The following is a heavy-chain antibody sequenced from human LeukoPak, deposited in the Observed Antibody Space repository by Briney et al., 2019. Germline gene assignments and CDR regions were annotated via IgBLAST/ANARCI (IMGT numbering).Heavy chain of an antibody. J-gene: IGHJ3*02. CDR2: INLDGSEK. CDR3: ARDGYSGSYYDI. CDR1: GFSFSSYW. D-gene: IGHD1-26*01. Sequence: PGGSLRLSCAASGFSFSSYWMSWVRQAPGIGLEWVANINLDGSEKYYLDSVKGRFTISRDNAKNSLYLQMNSMRVEDTAVYYCARDGYSGSYYDIWGQGTMVTVSS. V-gene: IGHV3-7*04.